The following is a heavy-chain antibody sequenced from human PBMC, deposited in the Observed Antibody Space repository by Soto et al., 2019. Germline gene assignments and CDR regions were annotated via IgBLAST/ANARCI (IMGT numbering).Heavy chain of an antibody. CDR3: ARDHSNRSGYPTYYFDY. Sequence: ASVKVSCKASGYTFTGYYMHWVRQAPGQGLEWMGWINPNSGGTNYAQKFQGWVTMTRDTSISTAYMELSRLRSDDTAVYYCARDHSNRSGYPTYYFDYWGQGTLVTVSS. CDR2: INPNSGGT. CDR1: GYTFTGYY. J-gene: IGHJ4*02. D-gene: IGHD5-12*01. V-gene: IGHV1-2*04.